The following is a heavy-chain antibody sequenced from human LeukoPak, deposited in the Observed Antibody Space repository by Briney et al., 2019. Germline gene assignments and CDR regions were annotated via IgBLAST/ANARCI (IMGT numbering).Heavy chain of an antibody. V-gene: IGHV1-8*01. J-gene: IGHJ4*02. Sequence: GASVKVSCKASGYTFTSYDINWVRQATGQGLEWMGWMNPNSGNTGYAQKFQGRVTMTRDTSTSTVYMELSSLRSEDTAVYYCARDPGQDYYDSSGIDYWGQGTLVTVSS. D-gene: IGHD3-22*01. CDR2: MNPNSGNT. CDR3: ARDPGQDYYDSSGIDY. CDR1: GYTFTSYD.